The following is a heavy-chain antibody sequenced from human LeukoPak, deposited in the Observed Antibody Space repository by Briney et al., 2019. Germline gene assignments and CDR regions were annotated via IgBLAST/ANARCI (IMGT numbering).Heavy chain of an antibody. D-gene: IGHD6-19*01. CDR1: GFTFSNYW. CDR2: INRDGSER. V-gene: IGHV3-7*03. J-gene: IGHJ2*01. Sequence: GGSLRLSCASSGFTFSNYWMTWVRQAPGKGLEWVANINRDGSERYYVDSVKGRFTMSRDNANNSLYLQMSSLTVEDTAMYFCARDRGPNSSGWLNWYFDLWGRGTLVTVS. CDR3: ARDRGPNSSGWLNWYFDL.